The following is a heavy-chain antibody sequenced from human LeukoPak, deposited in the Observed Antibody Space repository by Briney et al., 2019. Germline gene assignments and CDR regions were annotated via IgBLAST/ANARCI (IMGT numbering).Heavy chain of an antibody. Sequence: SETLSLTCSVSGGSITNRFYCWGWIRQSPGKGLEWIGSLYYSGTTYHNPSLQSRVTISVDTSKNQFSLKVTSVAAADTAVYYCARHKNDDSWSGLGAFDIWGHGTMVTVSS. J-gene: IGHJ3*02. CDR3: ARHKNDDSWSGLGAFDI. D-gene: IGHD3-3*01. V-gene: IGHV4-39*01. CDR2: LYYSGTT. CDR1: GGSITNRFYC.